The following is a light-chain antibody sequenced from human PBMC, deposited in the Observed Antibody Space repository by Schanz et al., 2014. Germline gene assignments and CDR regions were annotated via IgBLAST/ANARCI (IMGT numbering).Light chain of an antibody. V-gene: IGKV1-39*01. CDR2: AAS. CDR1: QSISSY. Sequence: DIQMTQSPSSLSASVGDRVTITCRASQSISSYLNWYQQKPGKAPKLLIYAASSLQSGVPSRFSGSGSGTDFTLTISSVQPDDFATYYCQQYNSFPYTFGQGTKLEI. J-gene: IGKJ2*01. CDR3: QQYNSFPYT.